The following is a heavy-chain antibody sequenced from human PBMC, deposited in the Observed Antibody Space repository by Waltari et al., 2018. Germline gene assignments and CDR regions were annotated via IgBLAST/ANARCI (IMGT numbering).Heavy chain of an antibody. CDR2: IASDGSNK. CDR3: AKIDSYSTAYGY. Sequence: QVQLVESGGGLVQPGRSLRLSCAASGFTFSNYAMHWVRQAPGKGLEWVAVIASDGSNKDYADSVKGRFTISRDNSYSTLYLQMNSLRAEDTAVYYCAKIDSYSTAYGYWGQGILVTVSS. J-gene: IGHJ4*02. D-gene: IGHD2-2*01. CDR1: GFTFSNYA. V-gene: IGHV3-30*18.